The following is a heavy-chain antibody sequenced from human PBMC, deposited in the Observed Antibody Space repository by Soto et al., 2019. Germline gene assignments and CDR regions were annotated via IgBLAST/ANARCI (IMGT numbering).Heavy chain of an antibody. CDR3: AHRVLRTVFGLVTTTAIYFDF. D-gene: IGHD3-3*01. Sequence: QITLNESGPTVVRPTETLTLTCRFSGFSLTTSGVGVGWIRQSPGKAPEWLALIYWDEDKRYSASLKSRLTITKDTSKNQVVLTVSDLDPTDTATYYCAHRVLRTVFGLVTTTAIYFDFWGQGTPVAVSS. CDR2: IYWDEDK. CDR1: GFSLTTSGVG. J-gene: IGHJ4*02. V-gene: IGHV2-5*02.